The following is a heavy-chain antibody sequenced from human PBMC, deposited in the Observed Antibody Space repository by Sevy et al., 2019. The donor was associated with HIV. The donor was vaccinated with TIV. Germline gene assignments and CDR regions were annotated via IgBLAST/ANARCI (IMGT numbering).Heavy chain of an antibody. J-gene: IGHJ6*02. CDR2: IFSAGTT. V-gene: IGHV3-53*01. D-gene: IGHD2-2*01. Sequence: GGSLRLSCVASGLTVGSLSINWVRQAPGKGLEWVSLIFSAGTTFYSDSVKGRFTISRDNSNNTLDLQMNSLRAEDTAIYYWARIKGVSSSYAMDVWGQGTTVTVSS. CDR1: GLTVGSLS. CDR3: ARIKGVSSSYAMDV.